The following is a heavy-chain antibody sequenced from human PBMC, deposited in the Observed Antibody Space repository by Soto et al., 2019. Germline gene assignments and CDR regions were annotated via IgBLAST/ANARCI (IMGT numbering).Heavy chain of an antibody. D-gene: IGHD5-18*01. J-gene: IGHJ6*02. V-gene: IGHV1-18*01. CDR3: ARNSVTDNTFYGVDV. Sequence: QVQLVQSGAEVKKPGASVKVSCKASGFTFSYYGFSWVRQAPGQGLEWMGWISAYNGKTDYAQRLQGRVTMTTDTASXTVYMELRSLRADDTAIYYCARNSVTDNTFYGVDVWGQGTTVTVSS. CDR2: ISAYNGKT. CDR1: GFTFSYYG.